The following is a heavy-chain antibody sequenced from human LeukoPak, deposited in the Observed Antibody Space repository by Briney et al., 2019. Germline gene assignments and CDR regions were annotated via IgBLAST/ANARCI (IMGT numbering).Heavy chain of an antibody. CDR3: PRERGGYDH. D-gene: IGHD3-16*01. J-gene: IGHJ4*02. CDR2: INSDGSSS. V-gene: IGHV3-74*01. Sequence: GSLRLSCAASGFTLSNYWTHWVRQAPGKGLVWVSHINSDGSSSNYADSVKGRFTISRDNAKNTLYLQMNSLRAEDTAVYYCPRERGGYDHWGQGTLVTVSS. CDR1: GFTLSNYW.